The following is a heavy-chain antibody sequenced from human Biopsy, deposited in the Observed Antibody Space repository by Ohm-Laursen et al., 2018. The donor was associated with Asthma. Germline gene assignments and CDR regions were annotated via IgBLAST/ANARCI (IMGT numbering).Heavy chain of an antibody. D-gene: IGHD4-17*01. CDR2: GFYSGTT. CDR1: RGYIRSYDHH. V-gene: IGHV4-30-4*01. Sequence: TLSLTCTVPRGYIRSYDHHWAWIRQPPGKGLEWIGSGFYSGTTHYSPSLARRVSISVDTSRNQFSMTLRSVTAADSAVYFCARVASYGDIYFAIDVWGPGTTVSV. J-gene: IGHJ6*02. CDR3: ARVASYGDIYFAIDV.